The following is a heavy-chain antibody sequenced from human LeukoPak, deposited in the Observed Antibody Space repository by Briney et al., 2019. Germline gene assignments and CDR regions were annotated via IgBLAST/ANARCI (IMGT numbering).Heavy chain of an antibody. CDR3: ARGKYYYGSGVDY. D-gene: IGHD3-10*01. V-gene: IGHV3-23*01. J-gene: IGHJ4*02. CDR2: ISGSGGST. CDR1: GFTFSTYA. Sequence: GGSLRLSCAASGFTFSTYAVYWVRQAPGKGLEWVSGISGSGGSTYYADSVKGRFTISRDNAKNSLYLQMNSLRAEDTALYYCARGKYYYGSGVDYWGQGTLVTVSS.